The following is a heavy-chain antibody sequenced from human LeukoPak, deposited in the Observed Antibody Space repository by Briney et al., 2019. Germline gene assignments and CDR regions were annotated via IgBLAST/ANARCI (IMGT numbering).Heavy chain of an antibody. CDR3: ARAPGVVAARAYYYYYGMDV. J-gene: IGHJ6*02. V-gene: IGHV4-31*03. Sequence: SETLSLTCTVSGGSIGSGGSHWSWIRQHPGKGLEWIGYIYYTGSTYCNPSLKSRVTISVNTSKNQFSLKLSSVTAADTAVYYCARAPGVVAARAYYYYYGMDVWGQGTTVTVSS. CDR2: IYYTGST. D-gene: IGHD2-15*01. CDR1: GGSIGSGGSH.